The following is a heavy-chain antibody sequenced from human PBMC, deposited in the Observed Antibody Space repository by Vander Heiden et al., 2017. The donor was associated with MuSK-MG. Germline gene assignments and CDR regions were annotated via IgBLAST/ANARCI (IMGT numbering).Heavy chain of an antibody. CDR2: ISYDGSNK. V-gene: IGHV3-30-3*01. CDR1: GFTFSSYP. CDR3: ARDFLTATTERGGGAFDI. D-gene: IGHD1-7*01. Sequence: QVQLVESGGGVVQPGRSLRLSCAASGFTFSSYPMHWVRQAPGKGLEWVAVISYDGSNKYYADSVKGRGTISRDNSKNTLYRQMNSLRAEETAVFYCARDFLTATTERGGGAFDIWRQGTIVTVFS. J-gene: IGHJ3*02.